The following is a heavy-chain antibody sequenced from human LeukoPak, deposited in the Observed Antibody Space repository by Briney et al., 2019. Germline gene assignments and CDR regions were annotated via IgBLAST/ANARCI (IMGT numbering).Heavy chain of an antibody. CDR3: ARGAFGYCSSGSCYLVDSSGFDP. V-gene: IGHV1-8*01. CDR1: GYTFTSYYD. Sequence: ASVKVSCKASGYTFTSYYDINWVRQATGQGLEWMGWMNPNSGNTGYAQKFQGRVTMTRNTSISTAYMELSGLRSEDTAVYYCARGAFGYCSSGSCYLVDSSGFDPWGQGTLVTVSS. D-gene: IGHD2-15*01. J-gene: IGHJ5*02. CDR2: MNPNSGNT.